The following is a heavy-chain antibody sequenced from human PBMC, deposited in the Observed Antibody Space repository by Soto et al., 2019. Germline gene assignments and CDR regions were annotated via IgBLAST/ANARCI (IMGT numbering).Heavy chain of an antibody. D-gene: IGHD3-9*01. J-gene: IGHJ6*02. Sequence: ASVKVSCKASGYTFTSYGISWVRQAPGQGLEWMGWISAYNGNTNYAQKLQGRVTMTTDTSTSTAYMELRSLRSDDTAVYYCARGRSELRYFDSLLPFYYGMDVWGPGTRVPVSS. CDR2: ISAYNGNT. CDR1: GYTFTSYG. CDR3: ARGRSELRYFDSLLPFYYGMDV. V-gene: IGHV1-18*04.